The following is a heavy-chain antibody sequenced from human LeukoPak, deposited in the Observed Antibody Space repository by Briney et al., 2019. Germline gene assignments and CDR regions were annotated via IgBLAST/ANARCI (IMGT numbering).Heavy chain of an antibody. D-gene: IGHD6-13*01. CDR1: GFTFSSYE. J-gene: IGHJ4*02. V-gene: IGHV3-48*03. CDR2: ISSSGSTI. CDR3: ARDQGIAAAGIDY. Sequence: GGSLRLSCAASGFTFSSYEMNWVRQAPGKGLEWVSYISSSGSTIYYADSVKGRFTISRDNAKNSLYLQMNSLRAEDTAVYYCARDQGIAAAGIDYWGRGALVTVSS.